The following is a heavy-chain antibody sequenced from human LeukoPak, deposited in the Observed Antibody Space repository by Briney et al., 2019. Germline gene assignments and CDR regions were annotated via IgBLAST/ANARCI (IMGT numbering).Heavy chain of an antibody. CDR2: IWYDGSNK. CDR1: GFTFSSYG. V-gene: IGHV3-33*01. D-gene: IGHD2-2*03. J-gene: IGHJ4*02. CDR3: ARGLDIVVVPAATVDY. Sequence: PGRSLRLSCAASGFTFSSYGMHWVRQAPGKGLEWVAVIWYDGSNKYYADSVKGRFTISRDNSKNTLYLQMNCLRAEDTAVYYCARGLDIVVVPAATVDYWGQGTLVTVSS.